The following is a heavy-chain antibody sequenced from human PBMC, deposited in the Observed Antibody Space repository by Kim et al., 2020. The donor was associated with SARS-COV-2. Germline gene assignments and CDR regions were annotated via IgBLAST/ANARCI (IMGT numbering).Heavy chain of an antibody. V-gene: IGHV3-43*02. Sequence: GDGGRTYYADSVKGRFTISRDNSKNSLYLQMNSLRTEDTALYYCAKKHGYWGQGTLVTVSS. J-gene: IGHJ4*02. CDR2: GDGGRT. CDR3: AKKHGY. D-gene: IGHD2-21*01.